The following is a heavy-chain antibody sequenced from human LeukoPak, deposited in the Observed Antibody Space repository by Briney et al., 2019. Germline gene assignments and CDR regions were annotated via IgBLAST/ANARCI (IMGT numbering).Heavy chain of an antibody. CDR2: IYAGGST. V-gene: IGHV3-66*02. Sequence: GGSLRLSCAASGFTVSSNYMSWVRQAPGKGLEWVSVIYAGGSTYYAGSVKGRFTISRDNSQNALCLQMNGLRDEDTAVYYCTRGGGAFCGGDCYRNFDYWGQGILVTVSS. CDR1: GFTVSSNY. D-gene: IGHD2-21*02. CDR3: TRGGGAFCGGDCYRNFDY. J-gene: IGHJ4*02.